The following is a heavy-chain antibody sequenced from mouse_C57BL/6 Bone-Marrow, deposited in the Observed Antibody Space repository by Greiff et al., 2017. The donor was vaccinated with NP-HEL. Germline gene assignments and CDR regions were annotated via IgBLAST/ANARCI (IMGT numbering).Heavy chain of an antibody. CDR2: INPYNGGT. CDR1: GYTFTDYY. Sequence: EVMLVESGPVLVKPGASVKMSCKASGYTFTDYYMNWVKQSHGKSLEWIGVINPYNGGTSYNQKFKGKATLTVDKSSSTAYMELNSLTSEDSAVYYCARGGGDVNYWGQGTTLTVSS. V-gene: IGHV1-19*01. J-gene: IGHJ2*01. CDR3: ARGGGDVNY. D-gene: IGHD1-1*02.